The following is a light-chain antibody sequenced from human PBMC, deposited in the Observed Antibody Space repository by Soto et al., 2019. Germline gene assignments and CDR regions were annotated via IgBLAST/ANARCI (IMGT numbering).Light chain of an antibody. J-gene: IGKJ1*01. CDR3: QQCATSPLT. CDR2: DAS. CDR1: QSVSNNY. V-gene: IGKV3-20*01. Sequence: EIVLTQSPGTLSLSPGERATLSCRASQSVSNNYVAWYQQKPGQAPRLLIYDASIRATGIPDRFSGSGSGTDFTLTISRLELEDFAVYYCQQCATSPLTFGQGTRVDIK.